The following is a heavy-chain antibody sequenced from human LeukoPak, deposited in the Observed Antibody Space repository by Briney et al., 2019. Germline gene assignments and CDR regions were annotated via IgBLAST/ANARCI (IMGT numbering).Heavy chain of an antibody. Sequence: PGGSLRLSCAASGFTFSSYAMSCVRQAPGKGLEWVSAISGSGGSTYYADSVKGRFTISRDNSKNTLYLQMNSLRAEDTAVYYCAKDTLHYDSSGYYSLDYYYGMDVWGQGTTVTVSS. J-gene: IGHJ6*02. D-gene: IGHD3-22*01. V-gene: IGHV3-23*01. CDR3: AKDTLHYDSSGYYSLDYYYGMDV. CDR1: GFTFSSYA. CDR2: ISGSGGST.